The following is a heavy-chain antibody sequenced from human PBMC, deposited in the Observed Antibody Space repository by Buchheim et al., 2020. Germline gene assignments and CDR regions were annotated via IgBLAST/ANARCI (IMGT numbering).Heavy chain of an antibody. Sequence: QLHLQESGPGLVKPSETLSLTCTVSGGSISSSSYYWGWIRQPPGKGLEWIGSIYYSGSTYSNPSLKSRVPISGDTLKNQLSLKLSSVTATDTAIYYCARHLSGSYWIAYWGQGTL. V-gene: IGHV4-39*01. D-gene: IGHD1-26*01. J-gene: IGHJ4*02. CDR1: GGSISSSSYY. CDR2: IYYSGST. CDR3: ARHLSGSYWIAY.